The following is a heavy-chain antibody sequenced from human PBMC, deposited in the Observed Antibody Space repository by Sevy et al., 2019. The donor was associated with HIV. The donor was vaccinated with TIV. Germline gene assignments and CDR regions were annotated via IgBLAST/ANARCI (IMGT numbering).Heavy chain of an antibody. D-gene: IGHD3-22*01. Sequence: ASVKVSCKASGYTFTSYGISWVRQAPGQGLEWMGWISAYNGNTNYAQKLQGRVTMTTDTSTSTAYMELRSLRSDDTAVYYCARDRSWWYGHYDSSGHTDYWGQGTLVTVSS. J-gene: IGHJ4*02. CDR1: GYTFTSYG. V-gene: IGHV1-18*04. CDR3: ARDRSWWYGHYDSSGHTDY. CDR2: ISAYNGNT.